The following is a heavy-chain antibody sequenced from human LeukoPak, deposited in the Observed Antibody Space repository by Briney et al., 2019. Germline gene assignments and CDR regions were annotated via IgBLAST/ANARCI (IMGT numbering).Heavy chain of an antibody. CDR3: ARGVKSAIGKWNYVWFDP. D-gene: IGHD1-7*01. Sequence: GGSLRLSCTASGFTFSNYNMNWVRQAPGKGLEWVSFISYSGSTIFYADSVKGRFTISRDSAKNSLYLQMGSLRAEDTAVYFCARGVKSAIGKWNYVWFDPWGQGTLVTVAS. CDR1: GFTFSNYN. V-gene: IGHV3-48*01. CDR2: ISYSGSTI. J-gene: IGHJ5*02.